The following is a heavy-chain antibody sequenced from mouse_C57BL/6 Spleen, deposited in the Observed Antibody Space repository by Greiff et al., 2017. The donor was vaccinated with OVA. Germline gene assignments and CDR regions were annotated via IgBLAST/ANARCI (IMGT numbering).Heavy chain of an antibody. CDR3: ARQVIYDGYYDYAMDY. D-gene: IGHD2-3*01. V-gene: IGHV5-6*02. Sequence: DVMLVESGGDLVKPGGSLKLSCAASGFTFSSYGMSWVRQTPDKRLEWVATISSGGSYTYYPDSVKGRFTISRDNAKNTLYRQMSRLKSEDTAMYYCARQVIYDGYYDYAMDYWGQGTSVTVSS. CDR2: ISSGGSYT. CDR1: GFTFSSYG. J-gene: IGHJ4*01.